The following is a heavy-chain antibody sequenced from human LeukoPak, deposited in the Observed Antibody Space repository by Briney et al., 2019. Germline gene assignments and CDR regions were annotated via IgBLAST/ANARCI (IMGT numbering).Heavy chain of an antibody. CDR3: ARDRNLGAFDI. J-gene: IGHJ3*02. V-gene: IGHV3-48*04. CDR2: ISSSSSTI. D-gene: IGHD1-14*01. Sequence: GGSLRLSCAASGFTFSSYWMNWVRQAPGKGLEWVSYISSSSSTIYYADSVKGRFTISRDNAKNSLYLQMNSLRAEDTAVYYCARDRNLGAFDIWGQGTMVTVSS. CDR1: GFTFSSYW.